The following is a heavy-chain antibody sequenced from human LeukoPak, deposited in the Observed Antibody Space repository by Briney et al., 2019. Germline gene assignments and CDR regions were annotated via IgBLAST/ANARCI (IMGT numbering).Heavy chain of an antibody. CDR1: GFTFSSYS. V-gene: IGHV3-48*01. J-gene: IGHJ4*02. D-gene: IGHD6-19*01. CDR2: ISSSSSTI. CDR3: AKSREWLAVAPFDY. Sequence: GGSLRLSCAASGFTFSSYSMNWVRQAPGKGLEWVSYISSSSSTIYYADSVKGRFTISRDNAKNSLYLQMNSLRAEDTAVYYCAKSREWLAVAPFDYWGQGTLVTVSS.